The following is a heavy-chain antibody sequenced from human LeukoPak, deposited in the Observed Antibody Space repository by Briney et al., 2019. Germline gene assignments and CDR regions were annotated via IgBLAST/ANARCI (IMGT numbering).Heavy chain of an antibody. Sequence: PGGSLRLFCAVSGLPLSSYAMHWVRQAPPKGLEWVAVISYDGSNKYYADSGKGRFTISRDNAKNTLNLQMNSLIAEGTAVYYCAKDRHAPGRYCSSSVCFPFDSWGQGTLVTVSS. V-gene: IGHV3-30*04. CDR3: AKDRHAPGRYCSSSVCFPFDS. D-gene: IGHD2-2*01. CDR2: ISYDGSNK. J-gene: IGHJ5*01. CDR1: GLPLSSYA.